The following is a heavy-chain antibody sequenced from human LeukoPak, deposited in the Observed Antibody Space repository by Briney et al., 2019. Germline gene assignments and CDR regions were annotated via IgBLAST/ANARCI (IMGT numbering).Heavy chain of an antibody. CDR3: ARVVVISHTYYFDF. V-gene: IGHV3-7*01. D-gene: IGHD3-22*01. CDR1: GFTFSRYW. Sequence: GGSLRLSCAASGFTFSRYWMTLVPQAPGKGLKWVANIRQDGSEIYYVDSVKCRFTISRDNAKNSLYLHMNSLSAEDTAVYYSARVVVISHTYYFDFRG. J-gene: IGHJ4*01. CDR2: IRQDGSEI.